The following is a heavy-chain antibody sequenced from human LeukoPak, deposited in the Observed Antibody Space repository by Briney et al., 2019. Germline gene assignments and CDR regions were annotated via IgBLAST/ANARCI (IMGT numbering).Heavy chain of an antibody. CDR2: IYYSGST. CDR3: ARDRATYYYDSSGYSYDAFDI. V-gene: IGHV4-59*01. CDR1: GGSISSYY. D-gene: IGHD3-22*01. J-gene: IGHJ3*02. Sequence: PSETLSLTCTVSGGSISSYYWSWIRQPPGKGLEWIGYIYYSGSTNYNPSLKSRVTISVDTSKNQFSLKLSSVTAADTAVYYCARDRATYYYDSSGYSYDAFDIWGQGTMVTVSS.